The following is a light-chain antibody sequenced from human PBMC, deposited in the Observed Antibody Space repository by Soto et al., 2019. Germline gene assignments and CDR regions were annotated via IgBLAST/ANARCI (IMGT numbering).Light chain of an antibody. CDR2: DVT. V-gene: IGLV2-11*01. Sequence: SALTQPRSVSGSPGQSVTFSCTGTSSDVGGYNYVSWYQQHPGKAPKLIIYDVTRRPSGVPDRFSGSKSGNTASLTISGLQAEDEADYFCCSYAGSYSYVFGTGTKLTVL. J-gene: IGLJ1*01. CDR1: SSDVGGYNY. CDR3: CSYAGSYSYV.